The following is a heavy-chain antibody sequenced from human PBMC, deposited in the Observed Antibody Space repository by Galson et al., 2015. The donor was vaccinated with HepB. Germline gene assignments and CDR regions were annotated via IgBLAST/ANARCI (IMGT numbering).Heavy chain of an antibody. J-gene: IGHJ1*01. CDR2: ISYDGSNK. Sequence: SLRLSCAASGFTFSSYGMHWVRQAPGKGLEWVAVISYDGSNKYYADSVKGRFTISRDNSKNTLYLQMNSLRAEDTAVYYCAKDPRLDLLWFGESEAYFQHWGQGTLVTVSS. V-gene: IGHV3-30*18. CDR1: GFTFSSYG. CDR3: AKDPRLDLLWFGESEAYFQH. D-gene: IGHD3-10*01.